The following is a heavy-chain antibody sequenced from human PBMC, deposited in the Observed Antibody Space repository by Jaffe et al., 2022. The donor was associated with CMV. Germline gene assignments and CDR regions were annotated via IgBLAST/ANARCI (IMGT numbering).Heavy chain of an antibody. V-gene: IGHV1-8*01. J-gene: IGHJ6*02. CDR3: ARGQGPYYYDSSGYLSPTVYYGMDV. D-gene: IGHD3-22*01. CDR2: MNPNSGNT. CDR1: GYTFTSYD. Sequence: QVQLVQSGAEVKKPGASVKVSCKASGYTFTSYDINWVRQATGQGLEWMGWMNPNSGNTGYAQKFQGRVTMTRNTSISTAYMELSSLRSEDTAVYYCARGQGPYYYDSSGYLSPTVYYGMDVWGQGTTVTVSS.